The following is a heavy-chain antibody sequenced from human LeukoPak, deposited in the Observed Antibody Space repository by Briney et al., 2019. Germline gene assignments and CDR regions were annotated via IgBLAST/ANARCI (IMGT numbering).Heavy chain of an antibody. J-gene: IGHJ6*03. CDR3: ARDPYSGTYSDYYYYYMDV. CDR2: ITSTGSYI. Sequence: KTGGSLRLSCAASAFSFSDYNVNWVRQTPGKGLEWVSSITSTGSYIYYADSVKGRFTISRDNAKNSLFLQLNSLRAEDTAVYYCARDPYSGTYSDYYYYYMDVWGKGTTVTVSS. V-gene: IGHV3-21*01. D-gene: IGHD1-26*01. CDR1: AFSFSDYN.